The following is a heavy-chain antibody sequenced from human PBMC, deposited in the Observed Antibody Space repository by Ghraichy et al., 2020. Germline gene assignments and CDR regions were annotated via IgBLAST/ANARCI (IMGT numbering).Heavy chain of an antibody. V-gene: IGHV4-30-4*01. D-gene: IGHD3-3*01. CDR1: GGSIISGDYY. CDR2: IYYSGNT. J-gene: IGHJ6*02. CDR3: ARERVIWSGSHRGTDV. Sequence: SETLSLTCSVSGGSIISGDYYWSWIRQPPGKGLEWIGYIYYSGNTYYKTSLKSRTTISVDTSKNHFSLKLTSVTAADTAVYFCARERVIWSGSHRGTDVWGQGTTVTVSS.